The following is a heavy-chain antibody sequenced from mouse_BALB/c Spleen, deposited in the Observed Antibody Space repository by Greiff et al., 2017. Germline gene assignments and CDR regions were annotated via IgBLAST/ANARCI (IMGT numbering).Heavy chain of an antibody. CDR3: ARGINGNPWFAD. V-gene: IGHV5-17*02. CDR2: ISSGSSTI. Sequence: EVKLMESGGGLVQPGGSRKLPCAASGFTFSSFGMHWVRQAPEKGLEWVAYISSGSSTIYYADTVKGRFTISRDNPKNTLFLQMTSLRSEDTAMYYCARGINGNPWFADWGQGTLVTVSA. J-gene: IGHJ3*01. CDR1: GFTFSSFG. D-gene: IGHD2-1*01.